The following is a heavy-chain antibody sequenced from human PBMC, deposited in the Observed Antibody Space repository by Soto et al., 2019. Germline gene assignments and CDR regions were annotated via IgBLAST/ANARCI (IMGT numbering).Heavy chain of an antibody. CDR2: IWYDGSNK. CDR1: GFTFSSYG. CDR3: ARGGGYPRWYFDY. Sequence: QVQLVESGGGVVQPGRSLRLSCAASGFTFSSYGMHWVRQAPGKGLEWVAVIWYDGSNKYYADSVKGRFTISRDNSKNTLYLQMNSLRAGDTAVYYGARGGGYPRWYFDYWGQGTLVTVSS. V-gene: IGHV3-33*01. J-gene: IGHJ4*02. D-gene: IGHD1-26*01.